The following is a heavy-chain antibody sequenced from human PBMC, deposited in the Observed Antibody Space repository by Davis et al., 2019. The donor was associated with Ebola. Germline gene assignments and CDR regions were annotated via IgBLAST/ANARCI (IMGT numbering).Heavy chain of an antibody. Sequence: SETLSLTCTVSGGSISSSSYYWGWIRQPPGKGLEWIGSIYYSGSTYYNPSLKSRVTISVDTSKNQFSLKLSSVTAADTAVYYCARPRGGYCSGGSCYSGNYFDYWGQGTLVTVSS. CDR2: IYYSGST. CDR1: GGSISSSSYY. CDR3: ARPRGGYCSGGSCYSGNYFDY. D-gene: IGHD2-15*01. V-gene: IGHV4-39*01. J-gene: IGHJ4*02.